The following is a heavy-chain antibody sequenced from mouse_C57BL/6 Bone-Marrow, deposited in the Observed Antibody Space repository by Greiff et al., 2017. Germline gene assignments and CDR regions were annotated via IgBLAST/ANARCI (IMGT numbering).Heavy chain of an antibody. Sequence: QVQLKQSGPGLVQPSQSLSITCTVSGFSLTSFGVQWVRQSPGKGLEWLGVIWSGGSTDYNAAFISRRSISKDNSKSQVFFNMNSLHANDTAIYYRAIYDVYYFDIWGAGTTVTVSS. V-gene: IGHV2-2*02. J-gene: IGHJ1*01. D-gene: IGHD2-3*01. CDR3: AIYDVYYFDI. CDR2: IWSGGST. CDR1: GFSLTSFG.